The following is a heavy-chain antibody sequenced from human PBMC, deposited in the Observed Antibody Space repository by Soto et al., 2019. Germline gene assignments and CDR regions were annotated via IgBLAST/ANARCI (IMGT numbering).Heavy chain of an antibody. V-gene: IGHV3-23*01. D-gene: IGHD2-8*01. Sequence: EVQLLESGGGLVQPGGSLRLSCAASGFTFSSYAMSWVRQAPGKGLEWVSAISGSGGSTYYADSVKGRFTISRDNSKNTLYLQMSSLRAEDTAVYYCAKDIVLMVYARGVGAFDIWGQGTMVTVSS. CDR2: ISGSGGST. CDR1: GFTFSSYA. J-gene: IGHJ3*02. CDR3: AKDIVLMVYARGVGAFDI.